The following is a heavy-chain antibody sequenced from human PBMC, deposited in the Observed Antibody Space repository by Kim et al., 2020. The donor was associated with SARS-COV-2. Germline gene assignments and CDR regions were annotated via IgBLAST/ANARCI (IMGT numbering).Heavy chain of an antibody. V-gene: IGHV3-74*01. Sequence: GGSLRLSCAASGFTFSSYWMHWVRQAPGKGLVWVSRINSDGSSTSYADSVKGRFTISRDNAKNTLYLQMNSLRAEDTAVYYCASGGFWYDSSGYYAELDYWGQGTLVTVSS. CDR1: GFTFSSYW. D-gene: IGHD3-22*01. CDR2: INSDGSST. CDR3: ASGGFWYDSSGYYAELDY. J-gene: IGHJ4*02.